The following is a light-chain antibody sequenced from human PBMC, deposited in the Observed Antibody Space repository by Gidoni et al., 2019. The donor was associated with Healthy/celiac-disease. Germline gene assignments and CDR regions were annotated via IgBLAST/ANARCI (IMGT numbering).Light chain of an antibody. V-gene: IGLV1-40*01. CDR2: GNS. J-gene: IGLJ2*01. CDR1: SSNIGAGYD. Sequence: QSVLTQPPSVSGAPGQRVTISCTGSSSNIGAGYDVHWYQQLPGTAPKLHIYGNSSRPSGVPDRFSGSKSGTSASLAITGLQAEDEADYYCQSYDSSLSGDVVFGGGTKLTVL. CDR3: QSYDSSLSGDVV.